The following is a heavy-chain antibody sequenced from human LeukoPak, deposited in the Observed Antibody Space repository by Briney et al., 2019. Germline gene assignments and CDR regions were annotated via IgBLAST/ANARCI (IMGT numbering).Heavy chain of an antibody. Sequence: GGSLRLSCAASGFTFSDYYMNWVRQAPGKGLEWVSGISGSGGSTYYADSVKGRFTISRDNSKNTLYLQMNSLRAEDTAVYYCARDLGAPWGQGTLVTVSS. CDR2: ISGSGGST. D-gene: IGHD4/OR15-4a*01. J-gene: IGHJ5*02. V-gene: IGHV3-23*01. CDR3: ARDLGAP. CDR1: GFTFSDYY.